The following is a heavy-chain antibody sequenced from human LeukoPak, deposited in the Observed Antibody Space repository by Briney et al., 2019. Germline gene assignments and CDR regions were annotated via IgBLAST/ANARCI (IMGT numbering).Heavy chain of an antibody. CDR1: GFTFTKHW. V-gene: IGHV3-7*01. Sequence: GGSLRLSCATSGFTFTKHWMSWVRQAPGKGLEWVANINQGGSETNYVDSVKGRFTISRDNAKNSLYLQMNSLRAEDTAVYYCAELGITMIGGVWGKGTTVTISS. D-gene: IGHD3-10*02. J-gene: IGHJ6*04. CDR3: AELGITMIGGV. CDR2: INQGGSET.